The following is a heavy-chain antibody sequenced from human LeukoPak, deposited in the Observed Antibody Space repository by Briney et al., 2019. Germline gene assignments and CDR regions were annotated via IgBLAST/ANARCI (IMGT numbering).Heavy chain of an antibody. CDR2: IIPIFGTA. V-gene: IGHV1-69*06. D-gene: IGHD3-9*01. Sequence: GASVKVSCKASGGTFSSYAISWVRQAPGQGLEWKGGIIPIFGTANYAQKFQGRVTITADKSTSTAYMELSSLRSEDTAAYYCARVTSDDILTGSLYYWGQGTLVTVSS. CDR3: ARVTSDDILTGSLYY. J-gene: IGHJ4*02. CDR1: GGTFSSYA.